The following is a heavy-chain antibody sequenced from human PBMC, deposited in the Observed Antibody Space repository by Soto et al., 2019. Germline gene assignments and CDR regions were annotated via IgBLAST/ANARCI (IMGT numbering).Heavy chain of an antibody. CDR1: GGTFSSYA. CDR3: ARATMVRGVIITNPYYYYGMDV. CDR2: IIPIFGTA. D-gene: IGHD3-10*01. V-gene: IGHV1-69*06. Sequence: QVQLVQSGAEVKKPGSSVKVSCKASGGTFSSYAISWVRQAPGQGLEWMGGIIPIFGTANYAQKFQGRVTITADKSTSTAYMELSSLRSEYTAVYYCARATMVRGVIITNPYYYYGMDVWGQGTTVTVSS. J-gene: IGHJ6*02.